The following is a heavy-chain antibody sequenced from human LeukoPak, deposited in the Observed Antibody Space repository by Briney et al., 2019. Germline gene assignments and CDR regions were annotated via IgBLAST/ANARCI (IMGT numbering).Heavy chain of an antibody. Sequence: GGSLRLSCAASGFTFSSYAMSWVRQAPGKGLEWVSSISSSSSHIYYADSVKGRFTISRDNAKNSLYLQMNSLRAEDTAVYYCARDRYDILTGYYDYWGQGTLVTVSS. D-gene: IGHD3-9*01. CDR2: ISSSSSHI. CDR3: ARDRYDILTGYYDY. J-gene: IGHJ4*02. V-gene: IGHV3-21*01. CDR1: GFTFSSYA.